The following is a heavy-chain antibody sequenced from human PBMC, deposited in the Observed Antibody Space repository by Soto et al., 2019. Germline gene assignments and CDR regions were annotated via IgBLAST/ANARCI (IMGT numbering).Heavy chain of an antibody. V-gene: IGHV3-30*18. CDR3: AKEWGATDYYYYGMDV. CDR2: ISYDGIKN. J-gene: IGHJ6*02. CDR1: GFTFGSYG. Sequence: QAQLVESGGGVVQPGRSLRLSCAASGFTFGSYGMHWVRQAPGKGLEWVALISYDGIKNYYADSVKGRFTISRDNSKNTLYLQVNSLTSDDTAVYYCAKEWGATDYYYYGMDVWGQGTTVTVSS. D-gene: IGHD1-26*01.